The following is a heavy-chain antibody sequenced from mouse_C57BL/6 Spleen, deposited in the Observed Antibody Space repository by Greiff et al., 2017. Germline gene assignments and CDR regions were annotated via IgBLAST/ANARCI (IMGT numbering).Heavy chain of an antibody. Sequence: VQLQESGPELVKPGASVKISCKASGYSFTSYYIHWVKQRPGQGLEWIGWIYPGSGNTKYNEKFKGKATLTADTSSSTAYMQLSSLTSEDSAVYYCARPFITTVVDYWGQGTTLTVSS. V-gene: IGHV1-66*01. CDR2: IYPGSGNT. D-gene: IGHD1-1*01. J-gene: IGHJ2*01. CDR1: GYSFTSYY. CDR3: ARPFITTVVDY.